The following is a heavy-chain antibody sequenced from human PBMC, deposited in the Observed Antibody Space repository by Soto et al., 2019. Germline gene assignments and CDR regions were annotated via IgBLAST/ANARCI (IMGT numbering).Heavy chain of an antibody. J-gene: IGHJ3*01. CDR2: IYHSGST. D-gene: IGHD3-22*01. Sequence: SETLSLTCAVSGGSISSGGYSWSWIRQPPGKGLEWIGYIYHSGSTYYNPSLKSRVTISVDRSKNQFSLKLSSVTAADTAVYYCARLAYDSSVSNSYGDDAFDPWGQGTLVTVSS. CDR1: GGSISSGGYS. V-gene: IGHV4-30-2*01. CDR3: ARLAYDSSVSNSYGDDAFDP.